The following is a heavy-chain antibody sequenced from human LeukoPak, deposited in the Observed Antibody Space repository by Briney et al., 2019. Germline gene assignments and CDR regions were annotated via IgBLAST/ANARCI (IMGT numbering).Heavy chain of an antibody. V-gene: IGHV4-59*01. CDR2: IYYIVST. D-gene: IGHD2-15*01. CDR1: GGSISRYY. Sequence: SETLSLSCTVSGGSISRYYWSWIRQPPGKGLGWIGYIYYIVSTNYNPSLKSRVTRPLDTSKDQFSLKLSSVAAAGTAVYYGAREVVGNSQSYFDYWGPGTLVTVSS. CDR3: AREVVGNSQSYFDY. J-gene: IGHJ4*02.